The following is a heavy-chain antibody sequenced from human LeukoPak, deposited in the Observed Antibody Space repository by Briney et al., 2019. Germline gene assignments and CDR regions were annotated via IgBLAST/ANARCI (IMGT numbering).Heavy chain of an antibody. CDR2: IYYSGST. V-gene: IGHV4-30-4*01. CDR1: GGSISSGDYY. J-gene: IGHJ6*04. Sequence: SQTLSLTCTVSGGSISSGDYYWSWIRQPPGKGLEWIGYIYYSGSTYYNPSLKSRVTISVDTSKNQFSLKLSSVTAADTAVYYCAGGPRGYYDILTGFTVDYGMDVWGKGTTVTVSS. D-gene: IGHD3-9*01. CDR3: AGGPRGYYDILTGFTVDYGMDV.